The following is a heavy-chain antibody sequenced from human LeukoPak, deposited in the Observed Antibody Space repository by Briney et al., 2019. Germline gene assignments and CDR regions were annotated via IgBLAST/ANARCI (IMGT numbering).Heavy chain of an antibody. D-gene: IGHD1-26*01. CDR1: GGFISSHY. CDR3: ARVVEAMTHFDY. V-gene: IGHV4-59*11. J-gene: IGHJ4*02. CDR2: IYYSGST. Sequence: SETLSLTCTVSGGFISSHYWSWIRQPPGKGLEWIGYIYYSGSTNYNPSLKSRVTISVDTSKNQFSLKLSSVTAADTAVYYCARVVEAMTHFDYWGQGTLVTVSS.